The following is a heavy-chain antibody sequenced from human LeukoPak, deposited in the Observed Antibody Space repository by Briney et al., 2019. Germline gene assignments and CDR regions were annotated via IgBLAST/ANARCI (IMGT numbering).Heavy chain of an antibody. J-gene: IGHJ4*02. D-gene: IGHD2-2*01. CDR2: INHSGST. CDR3: ARGSGRMPFDY. CDR1: GGSISSYY. Sequence: SETLSLTCTVSGGSISSYYWSWIRQPPGKGLEWIGEINHSGSTNYNPSLKSRVTISVDTSKNQFSLKLSSVTAADTAVYYCARGSGRMPFDYWGQGTLVTVSS. V-gene: IGHV4-34*01.